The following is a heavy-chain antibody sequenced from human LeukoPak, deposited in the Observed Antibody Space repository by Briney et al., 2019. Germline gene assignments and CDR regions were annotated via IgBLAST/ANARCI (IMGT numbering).Heavy chain of an antibody. Sequence: PSETLSLTCAVYGGSFSGYYWSWIRQPPGKGLEWIGEINHSGSTNYNPSLKSRVIISVDASKNQFSLKLSSVTAADTAVYYCARSPGYYYDSSGTYYFDYWGQGTLVTVSS. CDR3: ARSPGYYYDSSGTYYFDY. CDR1: GGSFSGYY. V-gene: IGHV4-34*01. D-gene: IGHD3-22*01. J-gene: IGHJ4*02. CDR2: INHSGST.